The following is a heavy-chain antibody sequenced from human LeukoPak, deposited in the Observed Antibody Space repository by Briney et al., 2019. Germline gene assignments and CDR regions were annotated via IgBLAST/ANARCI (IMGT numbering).Heavy chain of an antibody. CDR3: ARGSGSEGSGSNEY. Sequence: GASVKVSCKASGYIFTSYAMNWVRQAPGQGLEWMGWINTNTGNPMYAQGFTGRFVFSLDTSVTTAYLQISSLKAEDTAVYYCARGSGSEGSGSNEYWGQGTLVTVSS. CDR1: GYIFTSYA. J-gene: IGHJ4*02. D-gene: IGHD3-10*01. CDR2: INTNTGNP. V-gene: IGHV7-4-1*02.